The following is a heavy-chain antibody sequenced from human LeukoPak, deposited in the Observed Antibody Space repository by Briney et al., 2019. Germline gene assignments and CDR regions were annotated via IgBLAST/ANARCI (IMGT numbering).Heavy chain of an antibody. CDR2: IHYSGRA. D-gene: IGHD1-26*01. Sequence: SSETLSLTCTVPCGSISSGDYYSSWIRQPPGNGLERIGHIHYSGRAYYNASLKSRLTISVETSKNQFSLKLSSVSATDTAVYYCARVSGSFGGGFDPWGQGTLVAVSS. V-gene: IGHV4-30-4*08. J-gene: IGHJ5*02. CDR1: CGSISSGDYY. CDR3: ARVSGSFGGGFDP.